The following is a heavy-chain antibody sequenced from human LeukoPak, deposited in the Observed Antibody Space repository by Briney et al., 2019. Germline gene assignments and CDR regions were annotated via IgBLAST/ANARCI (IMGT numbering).Heavy chain of an antibody. CDR3: ARAFVYSSGRLFDY. D-gene: IGHD6-19*01. CDR1: GFTFSNYA. CDR2: INSGGHFI. Sequence: GGSLRLSCAASGFTFSNYAMNWVRQAPGKGLEWVSSINSGGHFIYYADSVKGRFTISRDIAKNSVYLQMNSLRAEDTAVYFCARAFVYSSGRLFDYWGQGTLVTVSS. J-gene: IGHJ4*02. V-gene: IGHV3-21*01.